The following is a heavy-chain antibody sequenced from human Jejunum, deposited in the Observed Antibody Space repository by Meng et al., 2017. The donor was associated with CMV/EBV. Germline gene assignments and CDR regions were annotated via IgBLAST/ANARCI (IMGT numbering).Heavy chain of an antibody. CDR3: ARVFFYGSGSYYNSYYYGMDV. D-gene: IGHD3-10*01. J-gene: IGHJ6*02. CDR2: IVPIFGTP. Sequence: AISWVGQAPGQGLEWMGGIVPIFGTPNYAQKFQGRVTITTDESTGTAYMELSSLRSEDTAVYYCARVFFYGSGSYYNSYYYGMDVWGQGTTVTVSS. CDR1: A. V-gene: IGHV1-69*05.